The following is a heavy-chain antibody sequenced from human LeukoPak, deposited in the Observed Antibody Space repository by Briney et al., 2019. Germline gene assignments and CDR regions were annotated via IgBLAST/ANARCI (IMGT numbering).Heavy chain of an antibody. V-gene: IGHV3-66*01. D-gene: IGHD3-10*01. CDR3: ARVGLWFGELHEN. J-gene: IGHJ4*02. CDR1: GFTVSSNY. Sequence: GGSLRLSCAASGFTVSSNYMSWVRQAPGKGLEWVSVIYRGGSTYYAESVKGRFTISRDNSKNTLYLQMNSLRAEDTAVYYCARVGLWFGELHENWGRGTLVTVSS. CDR2: IYRGGST.